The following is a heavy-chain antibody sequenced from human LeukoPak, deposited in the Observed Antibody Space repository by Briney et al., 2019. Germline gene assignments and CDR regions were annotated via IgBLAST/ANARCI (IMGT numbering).Heavy chain of an antibody. CDR1: GLSFRNAW. CDR2: IKSRTDGGTT. J-gene: IGHJ3*02. Sequence: GGSLRLSCAASGLSFRNAWMNWVRQAPGKGLEWVGRIKSRTDGGTTDYAALVKGRFTISRDDSKNTQYLQMNSLNTEDTAIYYCTTYRLDDAFDMWGQGTMVTVSS. V-gene: IGHV3-15*01. CDR3: TTYRLDDAFDM.